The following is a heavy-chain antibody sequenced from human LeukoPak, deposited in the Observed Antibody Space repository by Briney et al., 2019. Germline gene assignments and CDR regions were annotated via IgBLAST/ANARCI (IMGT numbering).Heavy chain of an antibody. D-gene: IGHD3-22*01. CDR2: INPSGGST. V-gene: IGHV1-46*03. Sequence: GASVKVSCKASGDTFTSYYMHWVRQAPGQGLEWMGIINPSGGSTSYAQKCQGGVTMNRDTSTSTVYMELSSLRSEDTAVYYCARAGRDDSSGYWGQGTLVTVSS. J-gene: IGHJ4*02. CDR3: ARAGRDDSSGY. CDR1: GDTFTSYY.